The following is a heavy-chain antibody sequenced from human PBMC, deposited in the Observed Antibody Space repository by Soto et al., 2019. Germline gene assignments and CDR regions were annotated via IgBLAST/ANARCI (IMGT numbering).Heavy chain of an antibody. J-gene: IGHJ6*02. CDR3: ARDRVQMVCGLDV. CDR1: GFTFSNNG. Sequence: QVQLVESGGGVVQPGRSLRLSCAASGFTFSNNGMHWVRQAPGKGLEWVAVIWYDGINKYYADSVKGRFIISRDNSKNTVYLQMNSLRADDTAVYYCARDRVQMVCGLDVWGQGTTVTVSS. V-gene: IGHV3-33*01. CDR2: IWYDGINK. D-gene: IGHD2-8*01.